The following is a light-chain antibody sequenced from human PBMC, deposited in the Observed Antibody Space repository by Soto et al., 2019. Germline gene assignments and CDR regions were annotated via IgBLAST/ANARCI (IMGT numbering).Light chain of an antibody. CDR2: GAS. CDR3: QQYDGSPIT. Sequence: EIVLTQSPATLSLSPGERATFSCRASQSVSSDLAWYQQKPGQAPRLLIYGASTRATGIPDRFSGGGSGTDFTLTISRVEPEDFALYICQQYDGSPITFGQGTRLEIK. J-gene: IGKJ5*01. V-gene: IGKV3-20*01. CDR1: QSVSSD.